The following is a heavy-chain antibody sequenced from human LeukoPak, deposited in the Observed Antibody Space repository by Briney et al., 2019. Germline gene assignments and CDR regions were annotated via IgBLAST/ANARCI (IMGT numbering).Heavy chain of an antibody. D-gene: IGHD5-12*01. Sequence: GGSLTLSCAASAFIFSNYGMHWVRQAPGKGLEWVAFIQYDGSNKYYADSVKDRFTISRGNSKNTLYLQMKSLRAEDTAVYYCAKGGGYEAQYYYYYLDVWGKGTTVTISS. CDR2: IQYDGSNK. CDR3: AKGGGYEAQYYYYYLDV. J-gene: IGHJ6*03. CDR1: AFIFSNYG. V-gene: IGHV3-30*02.